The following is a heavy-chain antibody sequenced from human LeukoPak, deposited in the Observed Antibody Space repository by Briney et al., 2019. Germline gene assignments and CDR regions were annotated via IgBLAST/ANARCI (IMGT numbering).Heavy chain of an antibody. V-gene: IGHV3-21*01. CDR1: GFTFSSYT. Sequence: GGSLRLSCAASGFTFSSYTMNWVRQAPGKGPEGVSSIATTTNFVSYADSVKGRFTTSRDNAKDSLYLQMDSLRDEDTAVYYCARDHYSFGWYFDYWGQGVLVTVSS. CDR2: IATTTNFV. J-gene: IGHJ4*02. D-gene: IGHD5-18*01. CDR3: ARDHYSFGWYFDY.